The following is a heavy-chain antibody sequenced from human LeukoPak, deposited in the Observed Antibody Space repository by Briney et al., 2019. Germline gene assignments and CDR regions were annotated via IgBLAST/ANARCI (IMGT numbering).Heavy chain of an antibody. V-gene: IGHV3-53*01. D-gene: IGHD6-13*01. J-gene: IGHJ6*03. CDR1: GFSVRDSY. CDR2: IYSGGRT. CDR3: AKERQQERDHRTYFLYYTDV. Sequence: GGSLRLSCTASGFSVRDSYMSWVRQAPGKGLECVSVIYSGGRTYYADSVRGRSTISGDDSDNTLYLQMTSLRPEDTALYYCAKERQQERDHRTYFLYYTDVWGSGTTVTVSS.